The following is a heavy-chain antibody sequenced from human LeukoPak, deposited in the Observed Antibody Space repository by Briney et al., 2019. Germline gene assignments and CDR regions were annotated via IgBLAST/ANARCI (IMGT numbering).Heavy chain of an antibody. CDR3: ARGPYSNYYYYMDV. D-gene: IGHD2-15*01. CDR1: GYTFTGYY. J-gene: IGHJ6*03. CDR2: INPNSGGT. V-gene: IGHV1-2*02. Sequence: ASVKVSCKASGYTFTGYYMHWVRQAPGQGLEWMGWINPNSGGTNYAQKFQGRVTMTRDTSASTAYMELSSLRSEDMAVYYCARGPYSNYYYYMDVWGKGTTVTVSS.